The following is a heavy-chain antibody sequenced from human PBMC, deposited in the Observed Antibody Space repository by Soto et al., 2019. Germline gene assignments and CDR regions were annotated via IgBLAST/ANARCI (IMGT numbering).Heavy chain of an antibody. Sequence: GGSLRLCYAASGFTFSSYGMHWVRQAPGKGLEWVAVIWYDGSNKYYADSVKGRFTISRDNSKNTLYLQMNSLRDEDTAVYYCARPEYSSSSYGMDVWGQGTTVTVSS. CDR3: ARPEYSSSSYGMDV. CDR2: IWYDGSNK. V-gene: IGHV3-33*01. CDR1: GFTFSSYG. D-gene: IGHD6-6*01. J-gene: IGHJ6*02.